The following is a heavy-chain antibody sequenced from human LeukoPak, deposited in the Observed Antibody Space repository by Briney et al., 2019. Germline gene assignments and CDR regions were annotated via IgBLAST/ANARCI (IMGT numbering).Heavy chain of an antibody. CDR2: ISSSGSTI. D-gene: IGHD3-9*01. V-gene: IGHV3-11*01. CDR1: GFTFSDYY. J-gene: IGHJ4*02. CDR3: ARATGHYDILTGYYIVGYFDY. Sequence: GGSLRLSCAASGFTFSDYYMSWIRQAPGKGLEWVSYISSSGSTIYYADSVKGRFTISRDNAKNSLYLQMNSLRAEDTAVYYCARATGHYDILTGYYIVGYFDYWGQGTLVTVSS.